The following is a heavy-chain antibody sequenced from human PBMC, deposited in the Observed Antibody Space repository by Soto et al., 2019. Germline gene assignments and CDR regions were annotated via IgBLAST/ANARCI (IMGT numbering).Heavy chain of an antibody. CDR3: VSQRTTVPTQAYFDY. D-gene: IGHD4-17*01. CDR1: GGSVTNSSHY. J-gene: IGHJ4*02. CDR2: VYYRGRS. Sequence: SPETLSLTCTVSGGSVTNSSHYWGWIRQSPGKGLEWIGSVYYRGRSYSKSSVKSRVTISVDTSKNWFSLSLNSVTASDTAVYFCVSQRTTVPTQAYFDYWVPGALVTVSS. V-gene: IGHV4-39*01.